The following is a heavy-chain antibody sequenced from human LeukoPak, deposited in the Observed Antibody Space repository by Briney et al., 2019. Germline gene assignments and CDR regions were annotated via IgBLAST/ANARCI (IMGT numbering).Heavy chain of an antibody. V-gene: IGHV4-34*01. CDR1: GGSFSGYY. D-gene: IGHD3-16*02. CDR3: ARSDYVWGSYRN. J-gene: IGHJ4*02. CDR2: INHSGST. Sequence: PSETLSLTCAVYGGSFSGYYWSWIRQPPGKGLEWIGEINHSGSTNYNPSLKSQVTISVDTSKNQFSLKLSSVTAADTAVYYCARSDYVWGSYRNWGQGTLVTVSS.